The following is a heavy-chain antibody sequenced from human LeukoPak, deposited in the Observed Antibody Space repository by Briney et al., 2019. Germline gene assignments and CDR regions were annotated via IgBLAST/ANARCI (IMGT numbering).Heavy chain of an antibody. V-gene: IGHV3-21*01. J-gene: IGHJ4*02. CDR2: ISSSSSYI. D-gene: IGHD3-16*01. CDR1: GFTFSSYS. Sequence: GGSLRLSCAASGFTFSSYSMNWVRQAPGKGLEWVSSISSSSSYIYYADSVKGRFTISRDNAKNTLYLQMNSLRPEDTAVYYCASGGFSYYFDYWGQGTLVTVSS. CDR3: ASGGFSYYFDY.